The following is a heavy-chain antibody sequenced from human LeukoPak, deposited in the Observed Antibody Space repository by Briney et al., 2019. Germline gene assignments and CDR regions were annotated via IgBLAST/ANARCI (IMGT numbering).Heavy chain of an antibody. V-gene: IGHV3-23*01. D-gene: IGHD4-17*01. J-gene: IGHJ4*02. CDR3: AKVDFGDYEFDH. CDR2: ISGGGGST. Sequence: GSLRLSCAASGFTLSSYAKSWVRQAPGQGLEWVSTISGGGGSTFYADSVKGRFTISRDNSKNSLHLQMNSPRADDTAVYYCAKVDFGDYEFDHWGQGTLVTVSS. CDR1: GFTLSSYA.